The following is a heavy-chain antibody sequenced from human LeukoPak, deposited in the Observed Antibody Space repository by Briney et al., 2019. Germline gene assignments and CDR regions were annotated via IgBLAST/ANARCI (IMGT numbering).Heavy chain of an antibody. J-gene: IGHJ3*02. V-gene: IGHV4-61*01. D-gene: IGHD3-3*01. CDR2: ICYSGST. Sequence: PSETLSLTCTVSGGSVSSGSYYWSWIRQPPGKGLEWIGYICYSGSTNYNPSLKSRVTISVDTSKNQFSLKLSSVTAADTAVFYCARVASGYDVFDIWGQGTMVTVSS. CDR1: GGSVSSGSYY. CDR3: ARVASGYDVFDI.